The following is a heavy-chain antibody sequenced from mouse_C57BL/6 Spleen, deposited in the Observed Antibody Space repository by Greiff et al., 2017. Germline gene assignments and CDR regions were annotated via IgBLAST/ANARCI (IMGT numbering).Heavy chain of an antibody. J-gene: IGHJ1*03. Sequence: VQLQQPGAELVKPGASVKMSCKASGYTFTSYWITWVKQRPGQGLEWIGDIYPGSGSTNYNEKFKSKATLTVDTSSSTAYMQLNSLTSEDSAVYYCARFYGSSYWYFDVWGTGTTVTVSS. D-gene: IGHD1-1*01. CDR3: ARFYGSSYWYFDV. CDR1: GYTFTSYW. CDR2: IYPGSGST. V-gene: IGHV1-55*01.